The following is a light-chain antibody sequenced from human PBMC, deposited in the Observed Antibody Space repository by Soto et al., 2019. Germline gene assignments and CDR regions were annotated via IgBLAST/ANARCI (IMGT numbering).Light chain of an antibody. V-gene: IGLV2-23*01. Sequence: QSVLTQPASVSGSPGQSITISCTGTSSDVGSYNLVSWYQQHPGKAPKLMIYEGSKRPSGVSNRFSGSKSGNTASLTISGFQVEDEADYYCCSYAGSSTFYAFGTGTKVTVL. CDR2: EGS. CDR3: CSYAGSSTFYA. CDR1: SSDVGSYNL. J-gene: IGLJ1*01.